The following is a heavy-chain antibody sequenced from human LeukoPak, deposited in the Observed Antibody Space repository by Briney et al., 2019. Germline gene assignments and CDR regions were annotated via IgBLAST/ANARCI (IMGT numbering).Heavy chain of an antibody. Sequence: GGSLRLSCAASEFHFGTHGMNWVRQAPGKGLEWVSGISPSGDITYYADSVKGRFTISRDNSRNTLYLQMNSLRAEDTAVYYCAKSGYSSSWSNAAVYNWFDPWGQGTLVTVSS. D-gene: IGHD6-13*01. CDR1: EFHFGTHG. CDR2: ISPSGDIT. V-gene: IGHV3-23*01. J-gene: IGHJ5*02. CDR3: AKSGYSSSWSNAAVYNWFDP.